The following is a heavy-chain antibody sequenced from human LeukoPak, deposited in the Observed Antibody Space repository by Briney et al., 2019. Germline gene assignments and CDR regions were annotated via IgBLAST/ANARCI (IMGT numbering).Heavy chain of an antibody. V-gene: IGHV3-74*01. Sequence: GGSLRLSCIASGFSFSGHWMHWARQLPGKGLVWVSRISPTGSTPSYADSVKGRFTVSRDNAKNTLYLQVNNLRAEDTAVYYCARGPNSNWSGLDFWGQGTLLTVSS. CDR1: GFSFSGHW. J-gene: IGHJ4*02. CDR2: ISPTGSTP. CDR3: ARGPNSNWSGLDF. D-gene: IGHD6-6*01.